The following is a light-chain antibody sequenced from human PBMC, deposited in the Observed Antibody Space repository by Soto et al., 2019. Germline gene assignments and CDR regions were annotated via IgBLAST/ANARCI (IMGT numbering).Light chain of an antibody. CDR1: QSVSSY. J-gene: IGKJ5*01. CDR2: DAS. Sequence: EIVLTQSPATLSLSPWQRGTVSCRASQSVSSYLAWYQQKPGQAPRLLIYDASNRATGIPDMFSCSGSGTDFTLPISTLEPEDFAVYSCQQRSNWPSSFGQGTRVEL. V-gene: IGKV3-11*01. CDR3: QQRSNWPSS.